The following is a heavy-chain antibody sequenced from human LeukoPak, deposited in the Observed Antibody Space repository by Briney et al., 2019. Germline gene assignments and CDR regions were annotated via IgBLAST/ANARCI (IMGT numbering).Heavy chain of an antibody. CDR2: INPNSGGT. D-gene: IGHD5-24*01. CDR1: GYTFTSNY. Sequence: ASVKVSCTASGYTFTSNYMLWVRQAPGQGLEWMGWINPNSGGTNYAQKFQGWVTMTRDTSISTAYMELSRLRSDDTAVYYCARDSRDGYNHWGQGTLVTVSS. CDR3: ARDSRDGYNH. J-gene: IGHJ5*02. V-gene: IGHV1-2*04.